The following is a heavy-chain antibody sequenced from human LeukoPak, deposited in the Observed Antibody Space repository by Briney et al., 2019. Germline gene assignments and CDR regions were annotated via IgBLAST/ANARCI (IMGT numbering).Heavy chain of an antibody. CDR3: ARARFGYSYGYTAFDI. Sequence: SETLSLTCAVYGESFSDYYWSWIRQPPGKGLEWIGEINHSGSTNYNPSLKSRVTISVDTSKNQFSLKLSSVTAADTAVYYCARARFGYSYGYTAFDIWGQGTMVTVSS. D-gene: IGHD5-18*01. CDR1: GESFSDYY. J-gene: IGHJ3*02. CDR2: INHSGST. V-gene: IGHV4-34*01.